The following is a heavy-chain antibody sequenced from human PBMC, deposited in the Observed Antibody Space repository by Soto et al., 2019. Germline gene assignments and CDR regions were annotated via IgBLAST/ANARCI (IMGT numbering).Heavy chain of an antibody. D-gene: IGHD2-21*01. V-gene: IGHV2-5*02. CDR1: GFSLSTYGMG. J-gene: IGHJ4*02. CDR3: AHVFWRGIHHFFDY. Sequence: SGPTLVNPTQTLTLTCTFSGFSLSTYGMGMGWIRQPPGKAPEWLSVIYWDDDKRYSPSLKSRLTITKDTSKSQVVLTMTDVDPVDTATYYCAHVFWRGIHHFFDYWGQGSLVIVPQ. CDR2: IYWDDDK.